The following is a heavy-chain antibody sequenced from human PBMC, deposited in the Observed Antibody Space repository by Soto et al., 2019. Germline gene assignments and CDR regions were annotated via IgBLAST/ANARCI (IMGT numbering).Heavy chain of an antibody. CDR3: ARGSPTTPVTTFDY. Sequence: QVQLQQWGAGLLKPSETLSLTCAVYGGSFSGYYWSWIRQPPGKGLEWIGEINHSGSTNYNPSLKSRVTISVDTSKNQFSLTLSSVTAADTAVYYCARGSPTTPVTTFDYWGQGTLVTVSS. J-gene: IGHJ4*02. CDR2: INHSGST. V-gene: IGHV4-34*01. D-gene: IGHD1-1*01. CDR1: GGSFSGYY.